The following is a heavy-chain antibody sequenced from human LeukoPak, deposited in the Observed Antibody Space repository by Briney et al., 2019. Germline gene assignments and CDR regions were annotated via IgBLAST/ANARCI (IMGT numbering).Heavy chain of an antibody. Sequence: SETLSLTCTVSGGSISSGGYYWSWIRQHPGKGLEWIGYIYYSGSTYYNPSLKSRVTISVDTSKNQFSLKLSSVTAADTAVYYCARSKKETSGFDIWGQGTMVTVSS. CDR3: ARSKKETSGFDI. CDR2: IYYSGST. CDR1: GGSISSGGYY. J-gene: IGHJ3*02. V-gene: IGHV4-31*03. D-gene: IGHD2-2*01.